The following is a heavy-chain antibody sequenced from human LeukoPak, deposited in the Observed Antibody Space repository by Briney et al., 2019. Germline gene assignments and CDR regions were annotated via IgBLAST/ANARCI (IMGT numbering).Heavy chain of an antibody. CDR1: GYTFTGYY. CDR2: INPNSGGT. V-gene: IGHV1-2*02. J-gene: IGHJ4*02. D-gene: IGHD5-18*01. CDR3: ARNRYSYGYRDY. Sequence: ASVEVSCKASGYTFTGYYMHWVRQAPGQGLEWMGWINPNSGGTNYAQKFQGRVTMTRDTSISTAYMELSRLRSDDTAVYYCARNRYSYGYRDYWGQGTLVTVSS.